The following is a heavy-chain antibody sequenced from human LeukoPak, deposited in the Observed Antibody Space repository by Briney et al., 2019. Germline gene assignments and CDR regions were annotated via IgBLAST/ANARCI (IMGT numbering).Heavy chain of an antibody. D-gene: IGHD3-16*02. V-gene: IGHV3-9*01. CDR2: ISWNSGSI. Sequence: PGRSLRLSCAASGFTFDDYAMHWVRQAPGKGLEWVSGISWNSGSIGYADSVKGRFTISRDNAKNSLYLQMNSLRAEDTALYYCAKGQGVIDAHGAFDIWGQGTMVTVSS. J-gene: IGHJ3*02. CDR3: AKGQGVIDAHGAFDI. CDR1: GFTFDDYA.